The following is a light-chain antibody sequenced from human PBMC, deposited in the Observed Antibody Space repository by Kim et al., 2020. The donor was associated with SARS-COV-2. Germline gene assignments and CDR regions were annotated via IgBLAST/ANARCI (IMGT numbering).Light chain of an antibody. J-gene: IGLJ2*01. Sequence: ELTQPPSASGTPGQRVTISCSGSTSNIGSNTVNWYQQLPGTAPKLLIHTDNQRPSGVPDRFSGSKSGTSASLAISGLRSEDEADYYCATWDASLNGPLFGGGTKVTVL. CDR1: TSNIGSNT. V-gene: IGLV1-44*01. CDR3: ATWDASLNGPL. CDR2: TDN.